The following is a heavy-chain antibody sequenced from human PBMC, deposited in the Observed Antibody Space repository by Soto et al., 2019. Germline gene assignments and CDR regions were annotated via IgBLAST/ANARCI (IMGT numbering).Heavy chain of an antibody. CDR3: AREGLLGY. Sequence: QVRLVQSGAEVRQPGASVKVSCTASGYAFTTYGFSWVRQAPGQGLEWMGWISAYNGNRNYAQKFQGRVTMTTHTSPSTAYMELRNLRSDDTAIYYCAREGLLGYWGQGTLVSVSS. CDR1: GYAFTTYG. D-gene: IGHD2-15*01. J-gene: IGHJ4*02. V-gene: IGHV1-18*01. CDR2: ISAYNGNR.